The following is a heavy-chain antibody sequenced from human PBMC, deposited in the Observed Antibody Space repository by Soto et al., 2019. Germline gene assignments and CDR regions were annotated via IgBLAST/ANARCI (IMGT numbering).Heavy chain of an antibody. V-gene: IGHV4-31*11. CDR1: GVSVGSDAYY. CDR2: ISHRVNT. CDR3: ARYLFTAAWSRFNY. J-gene: IGHJ4*02. Sequence: SETLSLTCGVSGVSVGSDAYYWSWIRQHPGKGLEWVGFISHRVNTYYNPSLKSRLTLSGDMSKNRSSLTLTSVTAADTAVYFWARYLFTAAWSRFNYWGQGTLVTVSS. D-gene: IGHD2-8*02.